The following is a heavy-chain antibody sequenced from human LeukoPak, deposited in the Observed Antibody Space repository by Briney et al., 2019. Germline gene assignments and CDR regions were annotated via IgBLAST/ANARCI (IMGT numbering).Heavy chain of an antibody. V-gene: IGHV4-59*01. CDR2: IYYSGST. Sequence: PSETLSLTCTVSGGSISSYYWSWIRRPPGKGLEWIGYIYYSGSTNYNPSLKSPVTISVDPSKNQFSLKLSSVTAADTAVYYCARDRGIAVAGPYPYYYGMDVWGQGTTVTVSS. CDR1: GGSISSYY. CDR3: ARDRGIAVAGPYPYYYGMDV. D-gene: IGHD6-19*01. J-gene: IGHJ6*02.